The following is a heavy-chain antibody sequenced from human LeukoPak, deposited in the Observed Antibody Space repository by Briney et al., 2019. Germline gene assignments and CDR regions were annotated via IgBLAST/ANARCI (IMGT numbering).Heavy chain of an antibody. CDR2: IYYSGST. CDR3: ARQYVDTAMAMGY. J-gene: IGHJ4*02. Sequence: PSETLSLTCTVSGGSISSSSYYWGWIRQPPGKGLEWIGSIYYSGSTYYNPSLKSRVTISVDTSKNQFSLKLSSVTAADTAVYYCARQYVDTAMAMGYWGQGTLVTVSS. CDR1: GGSISSSSYY. D-gene: IGHD5-18*01. V-gene: IGHV4-39*01.